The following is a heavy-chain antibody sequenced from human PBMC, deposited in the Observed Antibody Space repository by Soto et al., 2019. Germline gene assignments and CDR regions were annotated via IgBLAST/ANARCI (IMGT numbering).Heavy chain of an antibody. CDR2: IWYDGSNK. V-gene: IGHV3-33*01. CDR1: GVTFISYG. J-gene: IGHJ3*02. CDR3: ARDLHRYSSGWPDAFDI. Sequence: GGFLRLSCAASGVTFISYGMHWVRQAPGKGLEWVAVIWYDGSNKYYADSVKGRFTISRDNSKNTLYLQMNSLRAEDTAVYYCARDLHRYSSGWPDAFDIWGQGTMVTVSS. D-gene: IGHD6-19*01.